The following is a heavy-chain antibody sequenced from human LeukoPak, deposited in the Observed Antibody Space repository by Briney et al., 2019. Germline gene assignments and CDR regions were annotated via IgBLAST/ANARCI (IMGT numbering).Heavy chain of an antibody. D-gene: IGHD3-9*01. CDR3: ARGPLTGYGPFDY. Sequence: PSETLSLTCTVSGGSISSYYWSWIRQPPGKGLEWIGYIYYGGSTNYNPSLKSRVTISVDTSKNQFSLKLSSVTAADTAVYYCARGPLTGYGPFDYWGQGTLVTVSS. CDR2: IYYGGST. V-gene: IGHV4-59*01. J-gene: IGHJ4*02. CDR1: GGSISSYY.